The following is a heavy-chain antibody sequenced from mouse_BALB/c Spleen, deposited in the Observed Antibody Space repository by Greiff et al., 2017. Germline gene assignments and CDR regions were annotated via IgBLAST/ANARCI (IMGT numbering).Heavy chain of an antibody. Sequence: QVQLQQSGAELVKPGASVKLSCTASGFNIKDTYMHWVKQRPGQGLEWIGYINPSSGYTNYNQKFKDKATLTADKSSSTAYMQLSSLTSEDSAVYYCARGRYDVRDYWGQGTSVTVSS. V-gene: IGHV1S26*01. D-gene: IGHD2-14*01. CDR3: ARGRYDVRDY. J-gene: IGHJ4*01. CDR2: INPSSGYT. CDR1: GFNIKDTY.